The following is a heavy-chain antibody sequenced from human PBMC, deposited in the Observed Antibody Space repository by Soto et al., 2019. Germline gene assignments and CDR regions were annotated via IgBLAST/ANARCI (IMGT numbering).Heavy chain of an antibody. CDR1: GFTFSSYS. D-gene: IGHD3-3*01. CDR3: AREKWVFGVVPEGYGMDV. CDR2: ISSSSSYI. V-gene: IGHV3-21*01. J-gene: IGHJ6*02. Sequence: PGGSLRLSCAASGFTFSSYSMNWVRQAPGKGLEWVSSISSSSSYIYYADSVKGRFTISRDNAKNSLYLQMNSLRAEDTAVYYCAREKWVFGVVPEGYGMDVWGQGTTVTVSS.